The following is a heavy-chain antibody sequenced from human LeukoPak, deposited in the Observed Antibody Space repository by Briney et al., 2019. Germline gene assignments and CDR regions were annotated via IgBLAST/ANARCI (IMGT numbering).Heavy chain of an antibody. CDR1: GFTFSSYG. CDR2: ISYDGSNK. D-gene: IGHD6-19*01. Sequence: HPGRSLRLSCAASGFTFSSYGMYWVRQAPGKGLEWVALISYDGSNKYYADSVKGRFTIARDNSKNTRYLQMNSLRAEDTAVYYCAKDEIGAVAGLIDYWGQGTLVTVSS. J-gene: IGHJ4*02. V-gene: IGHV3-30*18. CDR3: AKDEIGAVAGLIDY.